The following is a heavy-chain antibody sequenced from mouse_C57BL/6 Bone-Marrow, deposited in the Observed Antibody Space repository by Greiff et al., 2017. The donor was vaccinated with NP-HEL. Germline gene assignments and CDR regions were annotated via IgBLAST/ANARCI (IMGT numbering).Heavy chain of an antibody. D-gene: IGHD1-1*01. CDR3: STTVVVRGYAMDY. CDR1: GYTFTSYW. Sequence: QVHVKQPGAELVRPGSSVKLSCKASGYTFTSYWMHWVKQRPIQGLEWIGNIDPSDSETHYNQKFKDKATLTVDKSSSTAYMQLSSLTSEDSAVYYCSTTVVVRGYAMDYWGQGTSVTVSS. J-gene: IGHJ4*01. V-gene: IGHV1-52*01. CDR2: IDPSDSET.